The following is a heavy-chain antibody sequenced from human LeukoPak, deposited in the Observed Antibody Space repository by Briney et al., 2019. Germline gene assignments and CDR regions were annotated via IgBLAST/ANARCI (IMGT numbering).Heavy chain of an antibody. J-gene: IGHJ6*02. CDR3: AKERGSYPPLYYMDN. CDR1: GFTFDDYA. Sequence: GGSLRLSCAASGFTFDDYAMHWVRHAPGKGLEWVSGICWNSGSIGYAASVRGGFTISRDNAKNSLYLQMNSVRAEDTALYYRAKERGSYPPLYYMDNWGQGTTVTVSS. D-gene: IGHD1-26*01. CDR2: ICWNSGSI. V-gene: IGHV3-9*01.